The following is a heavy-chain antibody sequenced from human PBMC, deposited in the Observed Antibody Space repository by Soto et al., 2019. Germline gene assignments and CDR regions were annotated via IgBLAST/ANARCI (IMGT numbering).Heavy chain of an antibody. V-gene: IGHV4-39*01. J-gene: IGHJ4*02. D-gene: IGHD4-17*01. CDR2: IYYIENT. CDR1: GGSISSSSNH. Sequence: QLPLQESGPGLVKPSETLSLTCTVSGGSISSSSNHWGWIRQPPGKGLEWIGNIYYIENTYYNPSLKSRVTISVDTSKNQFSLRLTSVTAADTAVYYCATHPPYGPLDHWGQGTLVTVSS. CDR3: ATHPPYGPLDH.